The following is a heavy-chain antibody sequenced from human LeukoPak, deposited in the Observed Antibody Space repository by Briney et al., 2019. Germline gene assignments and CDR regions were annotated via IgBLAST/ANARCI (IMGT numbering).Heavy chain of an antibody. CDR3: ARHSYGSGNYNNNWFDP. CDR2: NYASGST. D-gene: IGHD3-10*01. V-gene: IGHV4-4*09. Sequence: SETLSLTCTVSGGSISSYYWNWIRQPPGKGLEWIWYNYASGSTNYNPSLKSRVTISVDKSENQFSLKLSSVTAADTAVYYCARHSYGSGNYNNNWFDPWGQGTLVTVSS. CDR1: GGSISSYY. J-gene: IGHJ5*01.